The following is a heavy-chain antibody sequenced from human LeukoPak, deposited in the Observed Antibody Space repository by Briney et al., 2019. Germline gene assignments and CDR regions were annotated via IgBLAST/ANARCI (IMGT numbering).Heavy chain of an antibody. Sequence: SETLSLTCTVSGDSISSSSSYWGWIRQPPGKGLEWIGSIYYSGSTYYNTSLKSRVTISVDTSKNQFSLKLSSVTAADAAVYYCARGLTFSYSSGFYMDVWGKGTTVTVSS. D-gene: IGHD6-19*01. J-gene: IGHJ6*03. CDR2: IYYSGST. CDR3: ARGLTFSYSSGFYMDV. CDR1: GDSISSSSSY. V-gene: IGHV4-39*01.